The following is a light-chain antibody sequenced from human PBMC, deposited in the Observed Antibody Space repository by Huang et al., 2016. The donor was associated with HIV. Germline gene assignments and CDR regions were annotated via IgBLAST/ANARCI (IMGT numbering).Light chain of an antibody. V-gene: IGKV1-27*01. J-gene: IGKJ1*01. CDR3: QRYDSAPRA. CDR2: GAS. CDR1: QDIGIF. Sequence: DIQMTQSPSSLSASPGVRVTLSCRANQDIGIFLAWYQHKPGGVPRLLIYGASTLQSGVPSRFSGRGSGTDFTLTITSFQPDDVATYYCQRYDSAPRAFGQGTKVEI.